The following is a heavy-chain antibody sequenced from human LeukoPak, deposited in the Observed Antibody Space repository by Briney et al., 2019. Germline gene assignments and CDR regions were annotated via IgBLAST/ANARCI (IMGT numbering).Heavy chain of an antibody. CDR3: ARGQASDFDY. V-gene: IGHV3-21*01. CDR1: GFTFSSYS. J-gene: IGHJ4*02. CDR2: ISSSSSYI. Sequence: GGSLRLSCAASGFTFSSYSMNWVRQAPGEGLEWVSSISSSSSYIYYADSVKGGFTISRDNAKNSLYLQMNSLRAEDTAVYYCARGQASDFDYWGQGTLVTVSS.